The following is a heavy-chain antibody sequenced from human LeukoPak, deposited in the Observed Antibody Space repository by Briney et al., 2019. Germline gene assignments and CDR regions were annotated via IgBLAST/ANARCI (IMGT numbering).Heavy chain of an antibody. CDR3: AGGAVAEEDIVLAGFDY. D-gene: IGHD2-8*01. CDR1: GFTFSSYW. V-gene: IGHV3-7*01. CDR2: IKKDGSEK. Sequence: GGSLRLSCAASGFTFSSYWMSWVRQAPGKGLEWVANIKKDGSEKYYVDSVKGRFTISRDNAKNSLYLQMNSLRAEDTAVYYCAGGAVAEEDIVLAGFDYWGQGTLVTVSS. J-gene: IGHJ4*02.